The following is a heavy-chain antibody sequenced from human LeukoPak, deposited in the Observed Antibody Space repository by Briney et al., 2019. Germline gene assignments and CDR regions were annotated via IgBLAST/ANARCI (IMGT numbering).Heavy chain of an antibody. Sequence: GGSLRLSCAASGFTLGSHDMHWVRQIPGQGLEWVAAASSGFHAFFADSVQGRFTVSREDARNSLYLQMNSLRAGDTAVYYCVREARGYHYTYFDYWGQGTLVTVSS. CDR1: GFTLGSHD. D-gene: IGHD5-18*01. V-gene: IGHV3-13*01. J-gene: IGHJ4*02. CDR2: ASSGFHA. CDR3: VREARGYHYTYFDY.